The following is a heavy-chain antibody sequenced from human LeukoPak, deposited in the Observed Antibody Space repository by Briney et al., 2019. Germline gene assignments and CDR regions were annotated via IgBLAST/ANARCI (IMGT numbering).Heavy chain of an antibody. V-gene: IGHV3-23*01. CDR2: ISGSGGST. CDR3: AKGYPFLGYCSSISCPFDY. Sequence: GGSLRLSCAASGFTFSSYAMSWVRQAPGKGLEWVSAISGSGGSTYYADSVKGRFTISRDNSKNTLYLQMNSLRAEDTAVYYCAKGYPFLGYCSSISCPFDYWGQGTLVTVSS. J-gene: IGHJ4*02. D-gene: IGHD2-2*01. CDR1: GFTFSSYA.